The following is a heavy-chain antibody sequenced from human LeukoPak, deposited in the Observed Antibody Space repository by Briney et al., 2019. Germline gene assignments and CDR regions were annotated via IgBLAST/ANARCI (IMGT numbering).Heavy chain of an antibody. CDR2: IYPGDSDT. V-gene: IGHV5-51*01. CDR1: ENGFTSYW. J-gene: IGHJ4*02. CDR3: ARRGYSYGYAAEYFDS. Sequence: GESLKISCKGSENGFTSYWIGWVRQMPVKGLEWMGSIYPGDSDTRYSPSFQGQVTISADKSINTASLQWSSLTASDSAMYYCARRGYSYGYAAEYFDSWGQGTLVTVSS. D-gene: IGHD5-18*01.